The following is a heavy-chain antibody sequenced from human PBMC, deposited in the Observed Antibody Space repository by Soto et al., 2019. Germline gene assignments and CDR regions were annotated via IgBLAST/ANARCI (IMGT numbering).Heavy chain of an antibody. Sequence: QVQLQQWGAGLLKPSETLSLTCAVYGGSFSGYYWSWIRQPPGKGLEWIGEINHSGSTNYNPSLKRRVTISVDTSKNQFSLKLSSVTAADTAVYYCARVRPRWTVTKGSYNWFDPWGQGTLVTVSS. V-gene: IGHV4-34*01. CDR3: ARVRPRWTVTKGSYNWFDP. CDR1: GGSFSGYY. CDR2: INHSGST. D-gene: IGHD4-17*01. J-gene: IGHJ5*02.